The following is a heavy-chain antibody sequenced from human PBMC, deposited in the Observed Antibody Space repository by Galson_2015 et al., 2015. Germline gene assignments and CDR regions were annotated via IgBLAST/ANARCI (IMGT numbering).Heavy chain of an antibody. D-gene: IGHD3-3*01. CDR3: AKCPAPLYYYEMDV. Sequence: SLRLSCAGSGFAFSTYAMNWVRQGPGKGLEWVSSISGRGGDTYYADSVKGRFTISRDNSNNTLYLQMNTLGAEDTAVYYCAKCPAPLYYYEMDVWGQGTTVTVSS. CDR2: ISGRGGDT. CDR1: GFAFSTYA. V-gene: IGHV3-23*01. J-gene: IGHJ6*02.